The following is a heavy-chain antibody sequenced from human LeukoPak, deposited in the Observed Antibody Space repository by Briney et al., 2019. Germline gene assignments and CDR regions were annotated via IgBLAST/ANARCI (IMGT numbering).Heavy chain of an antibody. V-gene: IGHV1-2*02. D-gene: IGHD3-16*01. Sequence: SVNVSCKASGYTFTDYYMHWVRQAPGQGLEWMGWINPNRGGTNYALKFQGRVTMTRDTSISTAYMELSRLRSDDTAVYYCAKEGEGFDPWGQGTLVTVSS. CDR2: INPNRGGT. CDR3: AKEGEGFDP. CDR1: GYTFTDYY. J-gene: IGHJ5*02.